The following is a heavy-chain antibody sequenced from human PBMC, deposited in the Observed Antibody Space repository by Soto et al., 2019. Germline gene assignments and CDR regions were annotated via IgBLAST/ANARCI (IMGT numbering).Heavy chain of an antibody. D-gene: IGHD3-3*01. CDR2: IYYSGST. CDR3: ARSFITIFGVVIYYGMDV. J-gene: IGHJ6*02. CDR1: GWYISSYY. Sequence: SETLSLTCPVPGWYISSYYLSWIRQPPGKGLEWIGYIYYSGSTNYNPSLKSRVTISVDTSKNQFSLKLSSVTAADTAAYYCARSFITIFGVVIYYGMDVWGQGTTVTVS. V-gene: IGHV4-59*01.